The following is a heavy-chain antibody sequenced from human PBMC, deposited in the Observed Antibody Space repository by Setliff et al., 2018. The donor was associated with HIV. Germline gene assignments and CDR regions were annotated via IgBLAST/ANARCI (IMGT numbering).Heavy chain of an antibody. V-gene: IGHV4-34*01. D-gene: IGHD4-17*01. CDR2: IDHSGST. CDR1: GGSFSGYY. J-gene: IGHJ4*02. Sequence: PSETLSLTCAVYGGSFSGYYWSWIRQPPGKGLEWIGEIDHSGSTNYNPSLRSRVIMSMDTSKNQFSLKLSSVTAADTAVYYCARKGNGDYHFDYWGQGTLVTVSS. CDR3: ARKGNGDYHFDY.